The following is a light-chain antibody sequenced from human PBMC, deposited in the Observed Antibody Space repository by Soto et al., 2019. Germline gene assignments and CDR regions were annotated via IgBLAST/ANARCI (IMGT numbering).Light chain of an antibody. CDR1: QSLSNR. J-gene: IGKJ1*01. CDR2: DAS. CDR3: QYYAGVWT. V-gene: IGKV1-5*01. Sequence: DIQVTQSPSTLSASVGDRVTITFRASQSLSNRLAWYQQKPGKAPKVLIYDASSLESGVPSRFSGSGSGTHFILTISSLQPDDFATYYCQYYAGVWTFGQGTKVDIK.